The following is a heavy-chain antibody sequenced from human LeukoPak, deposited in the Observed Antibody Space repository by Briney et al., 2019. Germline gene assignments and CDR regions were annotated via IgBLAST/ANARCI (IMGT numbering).Heavy chain of an antibody. D-gene: IGHD6-19*01. Sequence: GASVKVSCKASGYTFTSYAMHWVRQAPGQRLEWMGWINAGNGNTKYSQEFQGRVTITRDTSASTAYMELSSLRSDDTAVYYCAIGHQYSSVWSPLDYWGQGTLVTVYS. V-gene: IGHV1-3*01. CDR1: GYTFTSYA. CDR2: INAGNGNT. CDR3: AIGHQYSSVWSPLDY. J-gene: IGHJ4*02.